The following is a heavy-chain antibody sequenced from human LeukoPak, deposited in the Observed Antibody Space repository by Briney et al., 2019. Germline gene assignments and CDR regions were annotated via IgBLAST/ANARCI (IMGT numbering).Heavy chain of an antibody. CDR2: IYYSGST. CDR3: ARLTGVVVDY. CDR1: GGSISSSSYY. V-gene: IGHV4-39*01. J-gene: IGHJ4*02. Sequence: SSETLSLTCTVSGGSISSSSYYWGWIRQPPGKGLEWIGSIYYSGSTYYNPSLKSRVTISVDTSKNQFSLKLSSVTAADTAVYYCARLTGVVVDYWGQGTLATVSS. D-gene: IGHD3-3*01.